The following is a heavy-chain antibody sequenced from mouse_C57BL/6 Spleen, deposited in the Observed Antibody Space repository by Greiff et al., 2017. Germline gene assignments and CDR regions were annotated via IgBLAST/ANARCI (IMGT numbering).Heavy chain of an antibody. Sequence: QVQLQQPGAELVRPGTSVKLSCKASGYTFTSYWMHWVKQRPGQGLEWIGVIDPSDSYTNYNQKFKGKATLTVDTSSSTAYMQLSSLTSEDSAVYYCARGITTVVATEDYWGQGTTLTVSS. CDR3: ARGITTVVATEDY. CDR1: GYTFTSYW. D-gene: IGHD1-1*01. J-gene: IGHJ2*01. V-gene: IGHV1-59*01. CDR2: IDPSDSYT.